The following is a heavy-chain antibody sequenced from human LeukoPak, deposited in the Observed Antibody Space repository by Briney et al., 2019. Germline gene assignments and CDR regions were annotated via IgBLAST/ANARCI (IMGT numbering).Heavy chain of an antibody. V-gene: IGHV3-33*01. J-gene: IGHJ6*02. CDR2: IWYDGSNK. D-gene: IGHD2-2*01. CDR3: ARDTVVPAATYYYYYGMDV. CDR1: GFTFSSYG. Sequence: PGGSLRLSCAASGFTFSSYGMHWVRQAPGKGLEWVAVIWYDGSNKYYADSVKGRFTISRDNSKNTLYLQMNSLRAEDTAVYYCARDTVVPAATYYYYYGMDVWGQGTTVTVSS.